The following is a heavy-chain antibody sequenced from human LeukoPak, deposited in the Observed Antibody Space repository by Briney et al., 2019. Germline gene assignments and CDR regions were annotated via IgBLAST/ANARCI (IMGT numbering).Heavy chain of an antibody. Sequence: ASVKVSCKASGYTFTSYDINWVRQATGQGLEWMGWMNPNSGNTGYAQKFQGRVTMTRNTSISTAYMELSSLRSEDTAVYYCARDQSPRKGYYDSSGYRYWGQGTLVTVSS. V-gene: IGHV1-8*01. J-gene: IGHJ4*02. D-gene: IGHD3-22*01. CDR1: GYTFTSYD. CDR3: ARDQSPRKGYYDSSGYRY. CDR2: MNPNSGNT.